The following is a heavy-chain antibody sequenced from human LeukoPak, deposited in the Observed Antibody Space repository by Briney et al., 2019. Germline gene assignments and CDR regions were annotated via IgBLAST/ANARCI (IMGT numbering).Heavy chain of an antibody. CDR1: GFTSSSYA. CDR2: ISGSGGST. CDR3: AKPPGTLWFGPDP. D-gene: IGHD3-10*01. J-gene: IGHJ5*02. Sequence: GGSLRLSCAASGFTSSSYAMSWVRQAPGKLLEWDSAISGSGGSTYYADSVKGRFTISRDNSKNTLYLQMNSLRAEDTAVYYCAKPPGTLWFGPDPWGQGTLVSVSS. V-gene: IGHV3-23*01.